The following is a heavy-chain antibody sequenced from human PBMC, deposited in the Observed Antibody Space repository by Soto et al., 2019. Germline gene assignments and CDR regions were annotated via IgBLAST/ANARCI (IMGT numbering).Heavy chain of an antibody. CDR2: ISGDGVTT. J-gene: IGHJ4*02. CDR1: GFPFSSYW. CDR3: AREYYALLTGYYTVY. Sequence: EVQLVESGGDLVQRGGSLRLSCAASGFPFSSYWMHWVRHTPGKGLDWVARISGDGVTTYYADSVTGRFTVSRDNAKNALSLQISGLRAEDTAVYYCAREYYALLTGYYTVYLGQGTLGSVSS. V-gene: IGHV3-74*01. D-gene: IGHD3-9*01.